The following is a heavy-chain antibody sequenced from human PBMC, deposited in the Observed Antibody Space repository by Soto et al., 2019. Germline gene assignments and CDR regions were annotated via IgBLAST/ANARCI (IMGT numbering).Heavy chain of an antibody. V-gene: IGHV1-18*01. CDR2: ISAYNGNT. Sequence: ASLKVSCKASGYTFTSYGISWVRQAPGQGLEWMGWISAYNGNTNYAQKLQGRVTMTTDTSTSTAYMELRSLRSDDTAVYYCPRDVVPRIAAAGPYDYWGQGTLVTVSS. CDR3: PRDVVPRIAAAGPYDY. J-gene: IGHJ4*02. CDR1: GYTFTSYG. D-gene: IGHD6-13*01.